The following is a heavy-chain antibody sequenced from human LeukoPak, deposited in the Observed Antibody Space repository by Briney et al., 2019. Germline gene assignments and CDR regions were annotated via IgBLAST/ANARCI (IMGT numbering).Heavy chain of an antibody. D-gene: IGHD3-22*01. Sequence: GGSLSLSCAASGFTFSHHAMHWDRRSPGKGLEWAAVISYDGNNKYYANSVKGRFTISRDNPKNTLYLQMNSLRPDDTAVYYCARASRNYDSSALGLSELDYWGQGTLVTVSS. CDR1: GFTFSHHA. CDR3: ARASRNYDSSALGLSELDY. J-gene: IGHJ4*02. CDR2: ISYDGNNK. V-gene: IGHV3-30*03.